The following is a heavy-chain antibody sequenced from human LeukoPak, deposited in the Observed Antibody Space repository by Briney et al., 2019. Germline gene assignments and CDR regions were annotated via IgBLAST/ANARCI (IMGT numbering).Heavy chain of an antibody. V-gene: IGHV3-20*04. CDR1: GFAFNDYG. D-gene: IGHD5-18*01. Sequence: GGSLRLSCAASGFAFNDYGMSWVRQAPGKGLEWVSGINWNGGSIGYADSVKGRFTISRDNAKNSLYLQINSLRAEDTALYYCARADKDGYGFFGFDYWGQGTLVTVSS. CDR3: ARADKDGYGFFGFDY. CDR2: INWNGGSI. J-gene: IGHJ4*02.